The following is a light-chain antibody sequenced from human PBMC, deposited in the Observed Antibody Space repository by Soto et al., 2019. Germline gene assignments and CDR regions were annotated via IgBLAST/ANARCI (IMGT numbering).Light chain of an antibody. CDR1: QSVINY. CDR3: QQHNQWPIT. V-gene: IGKV3D-15*01. J-gene: IGKJ5*01. Sequence: EIVMTQSPDTPSVSPGERHTLSCRASQSVINYLAWYQQKPGQXPRXXIYDTSNRATGIPARFSGSGSGTELTLTINSLQSEDAAVYDCQQHNQWPITFGQGTRLEIK. CDR2: DTS.